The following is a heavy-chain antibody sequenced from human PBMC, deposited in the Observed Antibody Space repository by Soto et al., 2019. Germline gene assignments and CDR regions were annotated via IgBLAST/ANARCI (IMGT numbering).Heavy chain of an antibody. CDR1: GGSFSGYY. J-gene: IGHJ4*02. V-gene: IGHV4-34*01. D-gene: IGHD3-22*01. CDR3: AATYHYDSSGPD. Sequence: SETLSLTCAVYGGSFSGYYWSWIRQPPGKGLEWIGEINHSGSTNYNPSLKSRVTISVDTSKNQFSLKLSSVTAADTAVYYCAATYHYDSSGPDWGQGTLVTVSS. CDR2: INHSGST.